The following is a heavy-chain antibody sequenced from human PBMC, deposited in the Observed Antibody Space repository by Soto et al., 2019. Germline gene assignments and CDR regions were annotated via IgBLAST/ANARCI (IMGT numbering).Heavy chain of an antibody. J-gene: IGHJ5*02. CDR3: ARPFLSYNWFDP. CDR1: GGTFSSYA. Sequence: QLQLMQSGAELKKPGSSVKVSCKASGGTFSSYAIRWLRQAPGQGLEWMGGIIPSFDTPNYAQKFQGRVKITTDESRSTAYMELSSLRSEDTAVYYCARPFLSYNWFDPWGQGTLVTVSS. CDR2: IIPSFDTP. V-gene: IGHV1-69*01. D-gene: IGHD3-3*02.